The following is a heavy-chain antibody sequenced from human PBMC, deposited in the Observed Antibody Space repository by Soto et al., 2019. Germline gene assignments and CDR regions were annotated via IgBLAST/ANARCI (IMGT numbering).Heavy chain of an antibody. CDR3: AKGGYTYGGHIDY. D-gene: IGHD5-18*01. V-gene: IGHV3-43*01. J-gene: IGHJ4*02. CDR1: GFIFDDYT. CDR2: ITWDGGST. Sequence: VQLVESGGVVVQPGGSLRLSCAASGFIFDDYTMHWVRQAPGKGLEWVSLITWDGGSTYYADSVKGRFTISRDNSRNSLYLQMNSLRTEDTAFYYCAKGGYTYGGHIDYWGQGTLVPVSS.